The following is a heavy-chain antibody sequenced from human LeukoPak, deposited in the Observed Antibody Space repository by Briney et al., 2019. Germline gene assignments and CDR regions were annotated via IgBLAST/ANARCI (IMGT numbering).Heavy chain of an antibody. CDR1: GFTFSTYS. CDR3: AKGQRFYGEYYFDY. D-gene: IGHD4-17*01. V-gene: IGHV3-21*04. Sequence: GGSLRLSCAASGFTFSTYSMTWVRQSPGKGLEWVSSISRNSGYIYYTDSMKGRLTISRDNANNSLYLQMNNLRAEDTAVYYCAKGQRFYGEYYFDYWGQGTLVTVSS. J-gene: IGHJ4*02. CDR2: ISRNSGYI.